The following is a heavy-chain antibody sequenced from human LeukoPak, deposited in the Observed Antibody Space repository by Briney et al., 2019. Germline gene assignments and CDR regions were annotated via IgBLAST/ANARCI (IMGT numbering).Heavy chain of an antibody. Sequence: GGSLRLSCAAPGFTFSNYAMNWVRQAPGKGLEWVSVISGSGGSTYYADSVKGRFTISRDNSKNTLYLQMNSLRAEDTAVYYCAKDSGSSGWVIDYWGQGTLVTVSS. CDR3: AKDSGSSGWVIDY. V-gene: IGHV3-23*01. CDR1: GFTFSNYA. J-gene: IGHJ4*02. D-gene: IGHD6-19*01. CDR2: ISGSGGST.